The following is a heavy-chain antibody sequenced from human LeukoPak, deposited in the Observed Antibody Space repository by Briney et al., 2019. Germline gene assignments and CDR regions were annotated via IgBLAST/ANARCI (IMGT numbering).Heavy chain of an antibody. CDR3: ARQDFWSGPQDY. CDR1: GGSISSSNW. Sequence: SGTLSLTCAVSGGSISSSNWWSWVRQHPGKGLEWIGYIYYSGSTYYNPSLKSRVTISVDTSKNQFSLKLSSVTAADTAVYYCARQDFWSGPQDYWGQGTLVTVSS. D-gene: IGHD3-3*01. CDR2: IYYSGST. V-gene: IGHV4-4*02. J-gene: IGHJ4*02.